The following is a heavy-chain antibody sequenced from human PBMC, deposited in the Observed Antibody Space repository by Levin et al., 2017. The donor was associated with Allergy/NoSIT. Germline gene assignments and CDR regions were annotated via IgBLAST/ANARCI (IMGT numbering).Heavy chain of an antibody. D-gene: IGHD2-15*01. CDR2: IYYSGST. CDR1: GGSISSYY. J-gene: IGHJ3*02. CDR3: ARGWQPDAFDI. Sequence: SQTLSLTCTVSGGSISSYYWSWIRQPPGKGLEWIGYIYYSGSTNYNPSLKSRVTISVDTSKNQFSLKLSSVTAADTAVYYCARGWQPDAFDIWGQGTMVTVSS. V-gene: IGHV4-59*01.